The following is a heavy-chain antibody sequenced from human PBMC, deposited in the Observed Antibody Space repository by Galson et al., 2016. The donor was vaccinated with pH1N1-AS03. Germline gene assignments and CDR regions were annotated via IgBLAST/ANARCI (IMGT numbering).Heavy chain of an antibody. CDR3: ARGPKYTHDAFEL. CDR1: GFTFSTYE. Sequence: SLRLSCAASGFTFSTYEFNWVRQAPGKGLEWVSYINSRATTIYYADSVKGRFTISRDNAENSRYLQLNTLRAEDTAVYYYARGPKYTHDAFELWGQGTLVTVSS. V-gene: IGHV3-48*03. D-gene: IGHD5-18*01. J-gene: IGHJ3*01. CDR2: INSRATTI.